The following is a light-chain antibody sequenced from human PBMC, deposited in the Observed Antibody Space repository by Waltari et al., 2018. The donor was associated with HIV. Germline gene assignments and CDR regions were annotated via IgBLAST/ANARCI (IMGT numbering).Light chain of an antibody. CDR3: AAWDDSVSGWA. CDR1: SSAVGGYNY. Sequence: QSALTQPRSVSGSPGQSVTISCTGTSSAVGGYNYVSWYQHHPGKAPKLLIDSNNERPSRVPDRFSGSKSGTSASLAISGLRSEDEAVYFCAAWDDSVSGWAFGEGTKVTVL. V-gene: IGLV2-11*01. J-gene: IGLJ2*01. CDR2: SNN.